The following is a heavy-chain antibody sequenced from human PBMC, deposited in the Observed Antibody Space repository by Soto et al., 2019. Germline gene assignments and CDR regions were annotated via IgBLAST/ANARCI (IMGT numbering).Heavy chain of an antibody. D-gene: IGHD3-10*01. CDR2: MYHTGST. V-gene: IGHV4-39*01. CDR3: ARVRGGDTHVFDF. Sequence: QLHLHESGPGLVKPSETLSLSCSVSGDSITRSGFYWAWIRRPPGKELEWIGSMYHTGSTYYKPSLVSRLTMSVDTSKSQFSLRLTSMTAADAGVYFCARVRGGDTHVFDFWGQGARVTVSS. CDR1: GDSITRSGFY. J-gene: IGHJ4*02.